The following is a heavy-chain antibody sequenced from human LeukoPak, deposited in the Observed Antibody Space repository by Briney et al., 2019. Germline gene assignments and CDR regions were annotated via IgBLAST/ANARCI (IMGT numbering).Heavy chain of an antibody. Sequence: GGSLRLSCAASGFTFSSYSMNWVRQAPGKGLEWVSSISSSSSYIYYADSVKGRFTISRDNSKNTLYLQMNSLRAEDTAVYYCAKAGYSSGLEYFQHWGQGTLVTVSS. J-gene: IGHJ1*01. CDR1: GFTFSSYS. CDR2: ISSSSSYI. D-gene: IGHD6-19*01. CDR3: AKAGYSSGLEYFQH. V-gene: IGHV3-21*04.